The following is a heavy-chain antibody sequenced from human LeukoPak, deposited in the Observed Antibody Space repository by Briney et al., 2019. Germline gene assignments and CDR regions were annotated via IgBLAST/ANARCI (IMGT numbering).Heavy chain of an antibody. V-gene: IGHV4-31*03. D-gene: IGHD3-3*01. CDR3: ARARRFLEWQARNYYYGMDV. CDR1: GGSISSGGYY. J-gene: IGHJ6*02. Sequence: SETLSLTCTVSGGSISSGGYYWSWIRQHPGKGLEWIGYIYYSGSTYYNPSLKSRVTISVDTSKNQISLKLSSVTAADTAMYYCARARRFLEWQARNYYYGMDVWGQGTTVTVSS. CDR2: IYYSGST.